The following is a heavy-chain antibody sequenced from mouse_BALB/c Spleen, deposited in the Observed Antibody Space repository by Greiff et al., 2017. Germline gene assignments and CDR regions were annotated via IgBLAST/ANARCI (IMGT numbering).Heavy chain of an antibody. V-gene: IGHV2-6-7*01. D-gene: IGHD1-1*02. Sequence: VQRVESGPGLVAPSQSLSITCTVSGFSLTGYGVNWVRQPPGKGLEWLGMIWGDGSTDYNSALKSRLSISKDNSKSQVFLKMNSLQTDDTARYYCAREGWSLYFDYWGQGTTLTVSS. CDR2: IWGDGST. J-gene: IGHJ2*01. CDR3: AREGWSLYFDY. CDR1: GFSLTGYG.